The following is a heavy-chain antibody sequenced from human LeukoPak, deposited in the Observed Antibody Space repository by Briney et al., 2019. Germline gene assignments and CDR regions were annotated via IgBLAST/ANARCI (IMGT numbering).Heavy chain of an antibody. V-gene: IGHV3-23*01. CDR1: GFTFSSYA. D-gene: IGHD4-11*01. CDR3: AKDLDYTTYGDYFDY. Sequence: GGSLRLSCTASGFTFSSYAMNWVRQAPGKGLEWVSGFGTGGTFTYYADSLKGRFTIFRDNSRNTLYLQMNSLRADDTAVYYCAKDLDYTTYGDYFDYWGQGTLATVSS. CDR2: FGTGGTFT. J-gene: IGHJ4*02.